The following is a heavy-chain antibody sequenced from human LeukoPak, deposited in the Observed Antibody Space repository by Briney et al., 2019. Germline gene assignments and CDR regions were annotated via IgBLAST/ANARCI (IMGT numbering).Heavy chain of an antibody. CDR3: ARGVWFGELFYFDY. V-gene: IGHV4-59*08. D-gene: IGHD3-10*01. J-gene: IGHJ4*02. CDR2: IYYSGST. CDR1: GGSISSYY. Sequence: PSETLSLTCTVSGGSISSYYWSWIRQPPGKGLEWIGYIYYSGSTNYNPSLKSRVTISVDTSKNQFSLKLSSATAADTAVYYCARGVWFGELFYFDYWGQGTLVTVSS.